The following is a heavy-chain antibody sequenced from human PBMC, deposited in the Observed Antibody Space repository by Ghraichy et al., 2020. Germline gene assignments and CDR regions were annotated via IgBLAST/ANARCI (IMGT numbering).Heavy chain of an antibody. V-gene: IGHV1-58*01. D-gene: IGHD2-21*02. CDR1: GFTFTSSA. Sequence: SVKVSCKASGFTFTSSAVQWVRQARGQRLEWIGWIVVGSGNTNYAQKFQERVTITRDMSTSTAYMELSSLRSEDTAVYYCAGYCGGDCRNYYGMDVWGQGTTVTVSS. CDR3: AGYCGGDCRNYYGMDV. J-gene: IGHJ6*02. CDR2: IVVGSGNT.